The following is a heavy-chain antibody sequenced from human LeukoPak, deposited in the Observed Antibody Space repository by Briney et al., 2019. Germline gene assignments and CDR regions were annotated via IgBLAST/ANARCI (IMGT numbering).Heavy chain of an antibody. J-gene: IGHJ4*02. CDR1: AITFSNYG. V-gene: IGHV3-23*01. CDR3: AGGRFGVGWDY. Sequence: GGSLRLSCPASAITFSNYGMNWVRQAPGKGLEWVSGIGDDETSTYYADSVKGRFTISRDNPRNTLYLQMNGLTAEDTAVYFCAGGRFGVGWDYWGQGTLVTVSS. CDR2: IGDDETST. D-gene: IGHD6-19*01.